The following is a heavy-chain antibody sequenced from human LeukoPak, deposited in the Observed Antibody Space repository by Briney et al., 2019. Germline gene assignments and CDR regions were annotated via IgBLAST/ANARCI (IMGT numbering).Heavy chain of an antibody. CDR1: AFTFNTYN. CDR2: IDSKSSAI. V-gene: IGHV3-48*02. Sequence: PGGSLRLSCAASAFTFNTYNMNWVRQAPGEGLEWLSYIDSKSSAIYYADSVKGRFTISRDNAKNSLCLQMNSLRDDDTAVYFCARNYNYALDYWGQGTLVTVSS. CDR3: ARNYNYALDY. D-gene: IGHD5-18*01. J-gene: IGHJ4*02.